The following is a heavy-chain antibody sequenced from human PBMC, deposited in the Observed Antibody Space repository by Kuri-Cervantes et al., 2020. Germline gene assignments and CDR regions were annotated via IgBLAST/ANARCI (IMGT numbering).Heavy chain of an antibody. Sequence: SETLSLTCGVYGGSFSGYYWSWIRQPPGKGLEWIGEINHSGSTNYNPSLKSRVTISVDTSKNQFSLKLRSVTAADTAVYYCARGRSRSRTQLWNEYFQHWGQGTLVTVSS. CDR1: GGSFSGYY. J-gene: IGHJ1*01. V-gene: IGHV4-34*01. D-gene: IGHD5-18*01. CDR3: ARGRSRSRTQLWNEYFQH. CDR2: INHSGST.